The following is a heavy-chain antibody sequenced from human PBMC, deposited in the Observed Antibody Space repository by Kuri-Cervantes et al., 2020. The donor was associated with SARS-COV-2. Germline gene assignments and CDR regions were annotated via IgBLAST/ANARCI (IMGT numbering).Heavy chain of an antibody. V-gene: IGHV4-61*09. CDR3: AGAGNQDYFDF. J-gene: IGHJ4*02. CDR2: IYTGGST. Sequence: SETLSLTCTVSGDSINSGSYYCHWIRQTAGKGLEWIGHIYTGGSTNYNPSLKSRVTILGDRSKNQFSLELNSVAAADTAVYSCAGAGNQDYFDFWGQGILVTVSS. CDR1: GDSINSGSYY.